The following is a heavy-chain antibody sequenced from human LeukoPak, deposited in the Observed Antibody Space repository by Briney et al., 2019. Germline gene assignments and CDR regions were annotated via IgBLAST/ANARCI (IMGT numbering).Heavy chain of an antibody. D-gene: IGHD3-22*01. CDR2: IWYDGGNK. Sequence: GRSLRLSCAASGFTFSSYGMHWVRQAPGKGLEWVAVIWYDGGNKNYADSVKGRFSISRDNSKNTLYLQMNSLRAEDTAVYYCARWYYYDSRASPDYWGQGTLVTVSS. V-gene: IGHV3-33*01. CDR3: ARWYYYDSRASPDY. CDR1: GFTFSSYG. J-gene: IGHJ4*02.